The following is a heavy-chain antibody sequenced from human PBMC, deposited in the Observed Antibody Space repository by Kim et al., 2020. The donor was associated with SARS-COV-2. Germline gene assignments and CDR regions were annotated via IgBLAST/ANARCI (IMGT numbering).Heavy chain of an antibody. D-gene: IGHD1-26*01. V-gene: IGHV3-23*01. CDR2: T. Sequence: TYYAASVKGRFTISRDNSKNTLYLQRNSLRAEDTAVYYWAKDRVVGADDYWGQGTLVTVYS. CDR3: AKDRVVGADDY. J-gene: IGHJ4*02.